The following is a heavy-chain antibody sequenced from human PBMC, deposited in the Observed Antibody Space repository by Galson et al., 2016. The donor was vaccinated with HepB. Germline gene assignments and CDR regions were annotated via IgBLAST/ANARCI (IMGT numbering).Heavy chain of an antibody. CDR2: INAGSGDT. Sequence: SVKVSCKASGFTFSKFAMHWIRQAPGHRFEWMGKINAGSGDTKYSEAFQGRITITINTSARTVYLELTSLRSEDTATYYCARGYNWIGGDGSALDSWGQGTLVTVSS. V-gene: IGHV1-3*01. J-gene: IGHJ4*02. CDR1: GFTFSKFA. CDR3: ARGYNWIGGDGSALDS. D-gene: IGHD1-20*01.